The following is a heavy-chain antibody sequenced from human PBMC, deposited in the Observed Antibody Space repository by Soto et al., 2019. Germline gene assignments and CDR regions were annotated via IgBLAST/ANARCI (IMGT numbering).Heavy chain of an antibody. V-gene: IGHV4-59*08. D-gene: IGHD3-22*01. CDR1: GGSISSYY. J-gene: IGHJ5*02. CDR3: VTMIVKTGWFDP. Sequence: SETLSLTCTVSGGSISSYYWSWIRQPPGKGLEWIGYIYYSGSTNYNPSLKSRVTISVETSKNQFSLKLGSVTAADTAVYYCVTMIVKTGWFDPWGQGTLVTVSS. CDR2: IYYSGST.